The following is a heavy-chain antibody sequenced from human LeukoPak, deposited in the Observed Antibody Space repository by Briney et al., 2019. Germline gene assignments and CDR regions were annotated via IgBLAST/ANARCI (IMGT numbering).Heavy chain of an antibody. Sequence: GSLKISCKGSGYSFTSYWIGWVRQMPGKGLEWMGIIYPGDSDTRDSPSFQGQVTISADKSISTAYLQWSSLKASDTAMYYCARQSGGTYYDILTGYYSKSGAYYFDYWGQGTLVTVSS. CDR2: IYPGDSDT. V-gene: IGHV5-51*01. CDR1: GYSFTSYW. D-gene: IGHD3-9*01. J-gene: IGHJ4*02. CDR3: ARQSGGTYYDILTGYYSKSGAYYFDY.